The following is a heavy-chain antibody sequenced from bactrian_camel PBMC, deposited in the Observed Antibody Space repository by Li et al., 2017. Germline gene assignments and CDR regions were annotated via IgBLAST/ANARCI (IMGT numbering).Heavy chain of an antibody. J-gene: IGHJ6*01. CDR1: GYTRSPSC. CDR2: ITSSGGTP. D-gene: IGHD6*01. Sequence: HVQLVESGGGSVQAGGSLRLSCGASGYTRSPSCMGWFRQAPGKGLEWVSLITSSGGTPLYADSVKGRFTISRDNAKNTLYLQLNSLKTEDTAMYYCTKDRGRAVPAGSFDYWAQGTQVTVS. V-gene: IGHV3S1*01. CDR3: TKDRGRAVPAGSFDY.